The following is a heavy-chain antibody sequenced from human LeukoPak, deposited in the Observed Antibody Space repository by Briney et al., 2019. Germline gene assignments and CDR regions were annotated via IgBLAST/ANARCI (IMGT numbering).Heavy chain of an antibody. V-gene: IGHV3-23*01. CDR2: ISGSGGST. J-gene: IGHJ5*02. Sequence: GGSLRLSCAASGFTFSSYAMSWVRQAPGKGLEWVSAISGSGGSTYYADSVKGRFTISRDNSKNTLYLQMNSLRAEDMAVYYCARGYSSSWYGNWFDPWGQGTLVTVSS. CDR1: GFTFSSYA. CDR3: ARGYSSSWYGNWFDP. D-gene: IGHD6-13*01.